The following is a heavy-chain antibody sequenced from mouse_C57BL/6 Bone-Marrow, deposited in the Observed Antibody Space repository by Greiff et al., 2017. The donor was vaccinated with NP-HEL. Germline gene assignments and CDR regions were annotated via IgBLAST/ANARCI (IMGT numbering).Heavy chain of an antibody. CDR3: TRALYDLFSY. CDR1: GFTFSSYA. CDR2: ISSGGDYI. J-gene: IGHJ3*01. Sequence: EVKVVESGAGLVKPGGSLKLSCAASGFTFSSYAMSWVRQTPEKRLEWVAYISSGGDYIYYADTVKGRFTISRDNARNTLYLQMSSLKSEDTAMYYCTRALYDLFSYWGQGTLVTVS. D-gene: IGHD2-12*01. V-gene: IGHV5-9-1*02.